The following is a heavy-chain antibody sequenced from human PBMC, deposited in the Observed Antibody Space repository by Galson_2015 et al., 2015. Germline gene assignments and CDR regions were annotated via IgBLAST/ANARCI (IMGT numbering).Heavy chain of an antibody. CDR1: GFIFNNYG. CDR2: IWKDGSNR. V-gene: IGHV3-33*01. CDR3: ARAGDPTTVTMCGMDV. Sequence: SLRLSCAASGFIFNNYGIHWVRQAPGKGLEWVAVIWKDGSNRYYADSVKGRFTISRDNSRNTLYLQMNSLRVEDTAVYYCARAGDPTTVTMCGMDVWGRWTPVSVSS. D-gene: IGHD4-17*01. J-gene: IGHJ6*02.